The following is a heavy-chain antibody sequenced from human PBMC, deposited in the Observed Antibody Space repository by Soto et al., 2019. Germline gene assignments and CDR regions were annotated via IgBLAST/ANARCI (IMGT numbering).Heavy chain of an antibody. V-gene: IGHV1-3*01. J-gene: IGHJ3*01. Sequence: QVHLVQSGAEVEKPGASVKVSCKASGFTLTIYALHWVRQAPGQRLEYMGWINAGNGDTGHPQKFQGRVTMTRDISASTVYMELNSLTSEDTAVYYCARKAVGPSFAFDLWGQGTVVVVSS. CDR3: ARKAVGPSFAFDL. CDR1: GFTLTIYA. D-gene: IGHD6-19*01. CDR2: INAGNGDT.